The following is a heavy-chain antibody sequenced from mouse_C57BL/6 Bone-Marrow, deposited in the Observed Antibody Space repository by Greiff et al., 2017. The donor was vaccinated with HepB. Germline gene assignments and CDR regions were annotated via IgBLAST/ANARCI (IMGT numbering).Heavy chain of an antibody. CDR1: GFTFSSYA. CDR2: ISSGGDYI. Sequence: EVKVVESGEGLVKPGGSLKLSCAASGFTFSSYAMSWVRQTPEKRLEWVAYISSGGDYIYYADTVKGRFTISRDNARNTLYLQMSSLKSEDTAMYYCTRAPMITRAYYAMDYWGQGTSVTVSS. J-gene: IGHJ4*01. V-gene: IGHV5-9-1*02. CDR3: TRAPMITRAYYAMDY. D-gene: IGHD2-4*01.